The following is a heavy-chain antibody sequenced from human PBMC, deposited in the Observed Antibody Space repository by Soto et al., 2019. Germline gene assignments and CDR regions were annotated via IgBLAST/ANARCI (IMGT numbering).Heavy chain of an antibody. CDR3: AGSRIAVAGVYGMDV. J-gene: IGHJ6*02. CDR1: GFTVSSNY. V-gene: IGHV3-53*01. CDR2: IYSGGST. Sequence: PGGSLRLSCAASGFTVSSNYMSWVRQAPGKGLEWVSVIYSGGSTYYADSVKGRFTISRDNSKNTLYLQMNSLRAEDTAVYYCAGSRIAVAGVYGMDVWGQGTKVTVSS. D-gene: IGHD6-19*01.